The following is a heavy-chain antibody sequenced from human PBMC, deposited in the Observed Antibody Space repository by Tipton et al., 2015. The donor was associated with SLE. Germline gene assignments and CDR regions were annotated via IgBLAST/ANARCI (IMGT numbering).Heavy chain of an antibody. Sequence: TLSLTCTVSDGSISSGPYYWSWIRQPAGKGLEWIGHLYSSSGNANYNPSLGSRVSMSIDTSKNQFSLTLSSVTAADTAVYYCARDRGVGAPLPWTWGAGSLVA. J-gene: IGHJ5*02. D-gene: IGHD1-26*01. CDR3: ARDRGVGAPLPWT. CDR1: DGSISSGPYY. V-gene: IGHV4-61*09. CDR2: LYSSSGNA.